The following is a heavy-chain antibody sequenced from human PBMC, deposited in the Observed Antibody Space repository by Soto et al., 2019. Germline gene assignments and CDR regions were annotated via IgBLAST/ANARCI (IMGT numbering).Heavy chain of an antibody. V-gene: IGHV4-59*01. CDR2: IYYSGST. Sequence: PSETTSLTCTVCGGSISSYYWSWIRQPPGKGLEWIGYIYYSGSTNYNPSLKSRVTISVDTSKNQFSLKLSSVTAADTAVYYCARVLGMDIVLVPAAKYWFDPWGQGTLVTVSS. D-gene: IGHD2-2*03. CDR3: ARVLGMDIVLVPAAKYWFDP. CDR1: GGSISSYY. J-gene: IGHJ5*02.